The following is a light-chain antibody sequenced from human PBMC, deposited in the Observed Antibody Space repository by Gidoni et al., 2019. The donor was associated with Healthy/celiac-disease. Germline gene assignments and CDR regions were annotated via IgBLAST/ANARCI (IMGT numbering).Light chain of an antibody. V-gene: IGKV3-15*01. CDR3: QQYNNWPPWT. J-gene: IGKJ1*01. Sequence: ELVMTQSPATLSVSPGERATLSCRASQSVSSNLAWYQQKPGQPPRLPIYGASTRATGIPARCSGSGSGTEFTLTISSLQSEDFAVYYCQQYNNWPPWTFGQGTKVEIK. CDR1: QSVSSN. CDR2: GAS.